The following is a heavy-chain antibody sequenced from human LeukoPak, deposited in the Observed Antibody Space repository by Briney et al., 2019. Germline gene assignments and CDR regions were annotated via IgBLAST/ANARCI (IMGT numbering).Heavy chain of an antibody. V-gene: IGHV4-39*07. J-gene: IGHJ6*03. Sequence: SETLSLTCTVSGGSISSSSYYWGWIRQPPGKGLEWIGSIYYSGSTYYNPSLKSRVTISVDTSKNQFSLKLSSVTAADTAVYYCARVPQTTVNSYYYYYMDVWGKGTTVTVSS. CDR2: IYYSGST. CDR1: GGSISSSSYY. CDR3: ARVPQTTVNSYYYYYMDV. D-gene: IGHD4-17*01.